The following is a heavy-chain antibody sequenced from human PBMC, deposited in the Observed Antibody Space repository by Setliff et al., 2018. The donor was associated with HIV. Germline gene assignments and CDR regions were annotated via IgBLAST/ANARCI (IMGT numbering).Heavy chain of an antibody. D-gene: IGHD1-26*01. CDR2: LIPIVDIT. CDR3: ARRVGVRPPFYYYYMDV. J-gene: IGHJ6*03. V-gene: IGHV1-69*10. Sequence: SVKVSCKASGGTFSNYAFSWVRQAPGQGLEWMGGLIPIVDITKSTQKFRDRVTFTADGSTKTAQMELTGLTFEDTAVYYCARRVGVRPPFYYYYMDVWGKGTTVTVS. CDR1: GGTFSNYA.